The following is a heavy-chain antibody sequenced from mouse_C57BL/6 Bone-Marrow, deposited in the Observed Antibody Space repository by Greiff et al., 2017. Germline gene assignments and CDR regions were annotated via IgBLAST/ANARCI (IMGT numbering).Heavy chain of an antibody. Sequence: VQLQQSGPGLVQPSQSLSITCTVSGFSLTSYGVHWVRQSPGKGLEWLGVIWSGGSTDYNAAFISRLSISKDNSKSQVFFKMNSLQADDTAIYYCASYSNYGAWFAYWGQGTLVTVSA. J-gene: IGHJ3*01. D-gene: IGHD2-5*01. CDR3: ASYSNYGAWFAY. CDR1: GFSLTSYG. V-gene: IGHV2-2*01. CDR2: IWSGGST.